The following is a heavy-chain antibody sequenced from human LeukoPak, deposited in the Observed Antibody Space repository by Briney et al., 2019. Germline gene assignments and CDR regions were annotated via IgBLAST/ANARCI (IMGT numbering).Heavy chain of an antibody. CDR2: IYYSGGT. D-gene: IGHD5-12*01. J-gene: IGHJ4*02. CDR3: ATGYSAYEYPFDY. CDR1: GGSVSSGSFY. Sequence: PSETLSLTCTVSGGSVSSGSFYWSWIRQPPGKGLEWIGYIYYSGGTKYNPSLNSRVTISIDTSNNQFSLKLNSATAADTAVYYCATGYSAYEYPFDYWGQGTLVTVSS. V-gene: IGHV4-61*01.